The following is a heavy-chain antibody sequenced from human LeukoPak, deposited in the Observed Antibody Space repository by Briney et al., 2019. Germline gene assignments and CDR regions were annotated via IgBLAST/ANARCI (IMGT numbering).Heavy chain of an antibody. V-gene: IGHV4-59*01. CDR3: ARSTSSIYSYGYYFDY. CDR1: GGSISNYY. CDR2: IYYSGST. J-gene: IGHJ4*02. Sequence: SETLSLTCTVSGGSISNYYWSWIRQPPGKGLEWIGYIYYSGSTNYNPSLKSRVTISVDTSKNQFSLKLSSVTAADTAVYYCARSTSSIYSYGYYFDYWGQGTLVTVSS. D-gene: IGHD5-18*01.